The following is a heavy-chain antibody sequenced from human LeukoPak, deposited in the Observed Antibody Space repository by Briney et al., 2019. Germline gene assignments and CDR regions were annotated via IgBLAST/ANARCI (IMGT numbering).Heavy chain of an antibody. D-gene: IGHD3-10*01. J-gene: IGHJ4*02. V-gene: IGHV3-64D*06. CDR2: ITSDGGTS. CDR3: VKDLAGSGDY. CDR1: GFIFSSSA. Sequence: PGGSLRLSCSASGFIFSSSAMHWVRQAPGNGLEYVSSITSDGGTSYYADSVRGRFTVSRDNSKDTLYLQMTSLRPEDTAVNYCVKDLAGSGDYWGQGTLVTVSS.